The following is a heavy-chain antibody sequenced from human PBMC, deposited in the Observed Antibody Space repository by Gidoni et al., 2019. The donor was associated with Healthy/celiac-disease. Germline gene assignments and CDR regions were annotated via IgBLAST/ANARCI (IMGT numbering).Heavy chain of an antibody. Sequence: QITLKESGPTLVKPTQTLTLTCTFSGFSLSTSGVGVGWIRQPPGKALEWLALIYWNDDKRYSPSLKSRLTITKDTSKNQVVLTMTNMDPVDTATYYCAHRLNDFWSGYFPYYFDYWGQGTLVTVSS. CDR3: AHRLNDFWSGYFPYYFDY. V-gene: IGHV2-5*01. J-gene: IGHJ4*02. D-gene: IGHD3-3*01. CDR2: IYWNDDK. CDR1: GFSLSTSGVG.